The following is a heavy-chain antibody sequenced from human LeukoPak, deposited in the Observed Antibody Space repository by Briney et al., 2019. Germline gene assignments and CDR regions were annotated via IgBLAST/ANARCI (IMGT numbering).Heavy chain of an antibody. D-gene: IGHD6-19*01. CDR1: GGTFSSYA. V-gene: IGHV1-69*05. J-gene: IGHJ4*02. Sequence: SVKVSCKASGGTFSSYAISWVRQAPGQGLEWMGRIIPIFGTANYAQKFQGRVTITTDESTSTAYMELSSLRSEDTAVYYCARDEAVGTGAGKQWLIIDYWGQGTPVTVSS. CDR3: ARDEAVGTGAGKQWLIIDY. CDR2: IIPIFGTA.